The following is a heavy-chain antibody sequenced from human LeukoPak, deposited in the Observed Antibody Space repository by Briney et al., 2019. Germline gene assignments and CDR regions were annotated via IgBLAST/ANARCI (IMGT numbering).Heavy chain of an antibody. D-gene: IGHD2-2*01. J-gene: IGHJ2*01. CDR3: AKDQWDSSTSGWYFDL. V-gene: IGHV3-30*18. Sequence: GGSLRLSCAASGFTFSSYGMHWVRQAPGKGLEWVAVISYDGSNKYYADSVKGRFTISRDNSKNTLYLQMNSLRAEDTAVYYCAKDQWDSSTSGWYFDLWGRGTLVTVSS. CDR2: ISYDGSNK. CDR1: GFTFSSYG.